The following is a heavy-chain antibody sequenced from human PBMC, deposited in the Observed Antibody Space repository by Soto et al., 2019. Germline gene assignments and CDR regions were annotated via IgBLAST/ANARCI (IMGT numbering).Heavy chain of an antibody. Sequence: QVHLVQSGAEVKKPGASVKVSCKASGYTFTNYAIHWVRQGPGQRPEWMGWINTGKGNTKYSRKFQGRVTMTTDPSATKVYRELSSLTSKDTAVYYCARGGLWTTLGFDYWGQGPLVTVS. V-gene: IGHV1-3*04. CDR1: GYTFTNYA. CDR2: INTGKGNT. D-gene: IGHD2-21*01. J-gene: IGHJ4*02. CDR3: ARGGLWTTLGFDY.